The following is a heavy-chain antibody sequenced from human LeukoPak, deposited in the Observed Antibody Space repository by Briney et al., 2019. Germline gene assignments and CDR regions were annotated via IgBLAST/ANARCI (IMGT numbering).Heavy chain of an antibody. CDR3: ARGAGSLQH. CDR2: IFYSGST. Sequence: PSETLSLTCAVSGGSINSTKWWTWVRQPPGKGLEWIGYIFYSGSTNYNPSLKSRVTISVDTTKNQFSLKLTSVTAADTAVYYCARGAGSLQHWGQGTLVTVSS. CDR1: GGSINSTKW. V-gene: IGHV4-4*02. J-gene: IGHJ1*01.